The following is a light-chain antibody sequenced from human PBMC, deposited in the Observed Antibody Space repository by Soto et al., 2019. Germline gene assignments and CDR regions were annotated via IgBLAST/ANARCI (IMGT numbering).Light chain of an antibody. Sequence: EIVLTQSPGTLSLSPGERATLSCRASQSVISNYLAWYQQKPGQAPRLLIYGASSRATGIPDRFSGSGSGTDFTLTISRLEPEAFAVYYCQQYGGSTRVTFGGGTQVEIK. CDR3: QQYGGSTRVT. CDR1: QSVISNY. CDR2: GAS. J-gene: IGKJ4*01. V-gene: IGKV3-20*01.